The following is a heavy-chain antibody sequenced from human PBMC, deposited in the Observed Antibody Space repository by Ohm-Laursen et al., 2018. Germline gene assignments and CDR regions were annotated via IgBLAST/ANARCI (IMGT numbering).Heavy chain of an antibody. CDR2: ISDTSDYI. CDR1: GFTFNTYT. V-gene: IGHV3-21*01. CDR3: VRETMYGYQGHDY. Sequence: GSLRLSCSASGFTFNTYTMNWVRQAPGKGLEWVSAISDTSDYIYYVDSVKGRFTISRDNAKNLLYLQMNSLRAEDTAFYYCVRETMYGYQGHDYWGQGTLVTVSS. D-gene: IGHD5-18*01. J-gene: IGHJ4*02.